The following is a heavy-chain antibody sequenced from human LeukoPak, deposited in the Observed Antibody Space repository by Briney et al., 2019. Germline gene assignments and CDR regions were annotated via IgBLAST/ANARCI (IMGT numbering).Heavy chain of an antibody. V-gene: IGHV3-23*01. Sequence: GGSLRLSCAASGFTFSSYAMGWVRQAPGKGLQWVSVIGDSGSGTYYTDSVRGRFIISRDNSKNTLYLQLNSLRAEDTAVYYCAKELGSGSYYTAFDYWGQGTLVTVSS. CDR3: AKELGSGSYYTAFDY. CDR2: IGDSGSGT. D-gene: IGHD3-10*01. J-gene: IGHJ4*02. CDR1: GFTFSSYA.